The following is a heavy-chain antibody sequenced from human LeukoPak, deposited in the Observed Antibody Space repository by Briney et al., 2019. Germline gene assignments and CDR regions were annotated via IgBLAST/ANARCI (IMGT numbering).Heavy chain of an antibody. CDR3: ARDVPRGVNWLDP. V-gene: IGHV4-59*01. Sequence: SETLSLTCTVSGGSMNNYYWSWIRQPPGKGLEWIGCIYYNGNSKYNPSLQSRVTLSVDMSKNHFSLRLTSVTAADTAVYYCARDVPRGVNWLDPWGQGILVTVSS. J-gene: IGHJ5*02. CDR1: GGSMNNYY. CDR2: IYYNGNS. D-gene: IGHD2-2*01.